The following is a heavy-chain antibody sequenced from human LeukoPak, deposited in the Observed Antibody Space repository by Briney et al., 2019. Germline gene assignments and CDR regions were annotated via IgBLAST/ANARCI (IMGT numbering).Heavy chain of an antibody. J-gene: IGHJ4*02. V-gene: IGHV1-18*04. D-gene: IGHD6-13*01. CDR3: ARASSSWYLVDY. CDR2: ISAYNGNT. CDR1: GYTFTGYY. Sequence: ASVKVSCKASGYTFTGYYMHWVRQAPGQGLEWMGWISAYNGNTNYAQKLQGRVTMTTDTSTSTAYMELRSLRSDDTAVYYCARASSSWYLVDYWGQGTLVTVSS.